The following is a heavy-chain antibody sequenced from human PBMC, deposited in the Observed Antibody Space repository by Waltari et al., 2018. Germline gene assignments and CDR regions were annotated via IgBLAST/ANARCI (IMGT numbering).Heavy chain of an antibody. Sequence: QLQLQESGPGLVKPSGTLSLTCAVSGDPLSSNYWWSWVRQPPEKGLEWIGQIYRSGRTNYNPSLESRVTISLDTSNNQFSLKLTSTTAADTAIYYCARDRGRGLYLDSWGQGTLVTVSP. CDR2: IYRSGRT. CDR1: GDPLSSNYW. D-gene: IGHD2-15*01. CDR3: ARDRGRGLYLDS. J-gene: IGHJ4*02. V-gene: IGHV4-4*02.